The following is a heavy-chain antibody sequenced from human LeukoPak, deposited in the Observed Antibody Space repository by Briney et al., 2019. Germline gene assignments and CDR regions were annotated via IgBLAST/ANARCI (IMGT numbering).Heavy chain of an antibody. CDR3: ASGLRSGLGRDGRYYYYYMDV. V-gene: IGHV1-2*02. D-gene: IGHD3-10*02. J-gene: IGHJ6*03. Sequence: ASVKVSCKASGYTFTGYYMHWVRQAPGQGLEWMGWINPNSGGTNYAQKFQGRVTMTRDTSISTAYMELSRLRSEDTAVYYCASGLRSGLGRDGRYYYYYMDVWGKGTTVTVSS. CDR2: INPNSGGT. CDR1: GYTFTGYY.